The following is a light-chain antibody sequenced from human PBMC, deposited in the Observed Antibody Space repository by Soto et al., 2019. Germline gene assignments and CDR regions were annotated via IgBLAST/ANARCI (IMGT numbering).Light chain of an antibody. CDR3: QQYNNWPTWT. CDR2: GAS. CDR1: QSVSSN. J-gene: IGKJ1*01. Sequence: EIVMTQSPATLSVSPGERATLSCRASQSVSSNLVWYQQKPGQAPRLLIYGASTRATDIPARFSGSGSGTEFTLTISSLQSEDFAVYYCQQYNNWPTWTFGQGTKVDIK. V-gene: IGKV3-15*01.